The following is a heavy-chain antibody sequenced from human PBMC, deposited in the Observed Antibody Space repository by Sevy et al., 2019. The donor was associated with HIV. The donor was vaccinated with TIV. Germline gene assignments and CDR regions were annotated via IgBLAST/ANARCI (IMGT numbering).Heavy chain of an antibody. J-gene: IGHJ3*02. CDR1: GFTFTSYA. CDR2: IYGSGGAT. V-gene: IGHV3-23*01. CDR3: AGGRYDSSGSFDAFDI. D-gene: IGHD3-22*01. Sequence: GGSLRLSCKPSGFTFTSYAMSWVRQAPGKGLEWVSTIYGSGGATYYADSVKGRFTISRDNSKNTLYLQMNSLRIKDTAVYYCAGGRYDSSGSFDAFDIWGQGTMDTVSS.